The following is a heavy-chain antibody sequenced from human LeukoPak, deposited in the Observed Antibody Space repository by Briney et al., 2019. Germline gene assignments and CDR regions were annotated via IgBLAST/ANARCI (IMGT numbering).Heavy chain of an antibody. CDR3: ARGPYSYDSSGAFDI. J-gene: IGHJ3*02. CDR1: GGSFSRYY. CDR2: IYHSGST. V-gene: IGHV4-34*01. Sequence: SETLSLTCAVYGGSFSRYYWSWIRQPPGKGLEWIGEIYHSGSTNYNPSLKSRVTISVDTSKNQFSLKLSSVTAADTAVYFCARGPYSYDSSGAFDIWGQGTMVTVSS. D-gene: IGHD3-22*01.